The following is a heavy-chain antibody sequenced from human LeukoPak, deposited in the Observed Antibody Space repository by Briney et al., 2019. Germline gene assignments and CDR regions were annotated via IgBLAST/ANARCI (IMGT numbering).Heavy chain of an antibody. CDR3: AKFVGRGYLEDYFDY. Sequence: GGSLRLSCAASGFTFSSYAMSWVRQAPGKGLEWVSAISGSGGSTYYADSVKGRFTISRDNSKNTLYLQMNSLRAEDTAVYYCAKFVGRGYLEDYFDYWGQGTLVTVSS. CDR2: ISGSGGST. V-gene: IGHV3-23*01. J-gene: IGHJ4*02. CDR1: GFTFSSYA. D-gene: IGHD2-15*01.